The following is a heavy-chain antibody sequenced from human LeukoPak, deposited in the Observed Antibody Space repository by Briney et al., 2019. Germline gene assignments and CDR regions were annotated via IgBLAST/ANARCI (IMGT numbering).Heavy chain of an antibody. V-gene: IGHV3-30*02. CDR1: RFTFSSYG. Sequence: GGSLRLSCAASRFTFSSYGMHWVRQAPGKGLEWVAFIRYDGSNKYYADSVKGRFTISRDNSKNTLYLQMNSLRAEDTAVYYCAKDRVVSREPAAFGVWGQGTMVTVSS. D-gene: IGHD2-15*01. CDR2: IRYDGSNK. J-gene: IGHJ3*01. CDR3: AKDRVVSREPAAFGV.